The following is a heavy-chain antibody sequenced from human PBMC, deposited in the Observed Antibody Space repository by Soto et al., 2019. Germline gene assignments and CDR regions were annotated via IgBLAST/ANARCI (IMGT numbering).Heavy chain of an antibody. CDR3: AREGQLICCPPGYFDY. D-gene: IGHD2-2*01. V-gene: IGHV3-30-3*01. Sequence: GGSLRLSCAASGFTFSSYAMHWVRQAPGKGLEWVAVISYDGSNKYYADSVKGRFTISRDNSKNTLYLQMNSLRAEDTAVYYCAREGQLICCPPGYFDYWGQGTLVTVSS. CDR1: GFTFSSYA. CDR2: ISYDGSNK. J-gene: IGHJ4*02.